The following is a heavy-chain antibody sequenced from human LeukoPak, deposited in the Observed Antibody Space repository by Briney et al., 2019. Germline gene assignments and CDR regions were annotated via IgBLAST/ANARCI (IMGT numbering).Heavy chain of an antibody. Sequence: ASVKVSCKASGYTLTSYGISWVRQAPGQGLEWMGWINPNSGGTNYAQKFQGRVTMTRDTSISTAYMEPSRLRSDDTAVYYCATTRSGYYYDAFDIWGQGTMVTVSS. J-gene: IGHJ3*02. CDR2: INPNSGGT. CDR3: ATTRSGYYYDAFDI. CDR1: GYTLTSYG. V-gene: IGHV1-2*02. D-gene: IGHD3-22*01.